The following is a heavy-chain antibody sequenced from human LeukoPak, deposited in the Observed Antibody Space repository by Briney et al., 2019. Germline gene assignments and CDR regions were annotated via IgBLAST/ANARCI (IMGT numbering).Heavy chain of an antibody. D-gene: IGHD1-14*01. V-gene: IGHV3-23*01. CDR1: GFLFSSYA. J-gene: IGHJ4*02. CDR3: ASRPNPFYFDY. Sequence: GGSLRLSCAASGFLFSSYAMSWVRQAQGKGLEWVSAISGSGGGTYYADSVKGRFTISRDNSKNTLFLQMNSLSAEDTAVYYCASRPNPFYFDYWGQGTLVTVSS. CDR2: ISGSGGGT.